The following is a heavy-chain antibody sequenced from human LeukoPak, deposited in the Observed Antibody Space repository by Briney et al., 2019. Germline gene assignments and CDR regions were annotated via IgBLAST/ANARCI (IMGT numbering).Heavy chain of an antibody. CDR3: AKCEMFLGSYFDY. V-gene: IGHV3-23*01. CDR1: GFTFSTYG. D-gene: IGHD1-26*01. J-gene: IGHJ4*02. Sequence: PGGSLRLSCAASGFTFSTYGMSWVRQAPGKGLEWVSAISGSGAGTYYADSVKGRFTISRDNSKNTLYLQMNSLRAEDTAVYYCAKCEMFLGSYFDYWGQGTLVTVSS. CDR2: ISGSGAGT.